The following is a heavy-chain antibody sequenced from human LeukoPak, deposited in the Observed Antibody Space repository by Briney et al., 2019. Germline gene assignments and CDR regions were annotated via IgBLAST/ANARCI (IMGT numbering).Heavy chain of an antibody. V-gene: IGHV3-48*04. CDR1: GFTFSSYG. CDR3: ARESSAAGEYYYYYYYYYMDV. J-gene: IGHJ6*03. D-gene: IGHD6-13*01. Sequence: HPGGSLRLSCAASGFTFSSYGMHWVRQAPGKGLEWVAYISSSGSTIYYADSVKGRFTISRDNAKNSLNLQMNSLRAEDTAVYYCARESSAAGEYYYYYYYYYMDVWGKGTTVTVSS. CDR2: ISSSGSTI.